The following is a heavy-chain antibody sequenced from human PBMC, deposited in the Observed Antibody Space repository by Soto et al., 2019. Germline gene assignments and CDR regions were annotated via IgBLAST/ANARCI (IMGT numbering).Heavy chain of an antibody. CDR1: GGSISSGGYY. V-gene: IGHV4-31*03. J-gene: IGHJ5*02. Sequence: QVQLQESGPGLVKPSQTLSLTCTVSGGSISSGGYYWSWIRQHPGKGLEWIGYIYYSGSTYYNPSLKSRVTISVDPSKYQFSLKLSSVTAADTAVYYCARLSTSITLFGVVLNWFDPWGQGTLVTVSS. D-gene: IGHD3-3*01. CDR3: ARLSTSITLFGVVLNWFDP. CDR2: IYYSGST.